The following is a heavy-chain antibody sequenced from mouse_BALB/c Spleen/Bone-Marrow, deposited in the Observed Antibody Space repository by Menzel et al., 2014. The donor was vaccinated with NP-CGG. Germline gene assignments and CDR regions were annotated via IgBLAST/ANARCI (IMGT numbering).Heavy chain of an antibody. CDR1: GFTFTDYY. CDR2: IRNKANGYTT. V-gene: IGHV7-3*02. CDR3: ARDVGNYVRFAY. D-gene: IGHD2-1*01. J-gene: IGHJ3*01. Sequence: DVMLVESGGGLVQPGGSLRLSCVTSGFTFTDYYMSWVRQPPGKALEWLGFIRNKANGYTTEYSASVKGRFTISRDNSQSILYLQMNTLRAEDSATYYCARDVGNYVRFAYWGQGTLVTVSA.